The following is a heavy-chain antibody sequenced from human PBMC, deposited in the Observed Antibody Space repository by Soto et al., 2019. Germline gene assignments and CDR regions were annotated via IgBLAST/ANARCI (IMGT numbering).Heavy chain of an antibody. D-gene: IGHD6-19*01. V-gene: IGHV1-18*01. CDR3: ARARERGSSGWYHEYFQH. CDR2: ISAYNGNT. Sequence: QVQLVQSGAEVKKPGASVKVSCKASGYTFTSYGISWVRQAPGQGLEWMGWISAYNGNTNYAQKLQGRVTMTTDTSTSKAYMELRSLRSDDTAVYYCARARERGSSGWYHEYFQHWGQGTLVTVSS. CDR1: GYTFTSYG. J-gene: IGHJ1*01.